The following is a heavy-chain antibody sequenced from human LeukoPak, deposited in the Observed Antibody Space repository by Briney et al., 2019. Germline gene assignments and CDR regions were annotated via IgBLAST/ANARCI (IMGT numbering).Heavy chain of an antibody. CDR2: ISTSGGTI. CDR1: GFTFSDYH. V-gene: IGHV3-11*01. J-gene: IGHJ4*02. CDR3: ARDYLSDGSHTPHFFDY. Sequence: GGSLRLSCAASGFTFSDYHMNWIRQAPGKGLEWLSYISTSGGTIYYADSVKGRFTISRDNAKNSLYLQMNSLRAEDTAVYYCARDYLSDGSHTPHFFDYWGQGTLVTVSS. D-gene: IGHD1-26*01.